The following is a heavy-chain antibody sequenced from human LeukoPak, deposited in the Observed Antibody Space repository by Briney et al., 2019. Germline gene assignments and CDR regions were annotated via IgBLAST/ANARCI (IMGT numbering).Heavy chain of an antibody. CDR2: IYYSGST. CDR3: ARRGSGWYYFDY. Sequence: PSETLSLTCTVSGGSISSSSYYWGWIRQPPGKGLEWIGSIYYSGSTYYNPSLKSRVAISVDTSKNQFSLKLSSVTAADTAVYYCARRGSGWYYFDYWGQGTLVTVSS. D-gene: IGHD6-19*01. V-gene: IGHV4-39*01. J-gene: IGHJ4*02. CDR1: GGSISSSSYY.